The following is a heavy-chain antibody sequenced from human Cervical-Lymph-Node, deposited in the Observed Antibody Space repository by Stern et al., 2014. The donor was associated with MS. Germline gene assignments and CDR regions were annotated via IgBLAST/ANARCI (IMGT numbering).Heavy chain of an antibody. V-gene: IGHV4-31*03. J-gene: IGHJ4*02. CDR2: LSYSGTT. D-gene: IGHD1-14*01. Sequence: VQLVQSGPGVVKPSQTLSLTCTVTGGSLTRGGYFWNWVRQYPGKGLEWIGFLSYSGTTSYSASLKGRISISVDTSKNQFSLKLKYGTAADTAIYFCARDDRSRFTDWGQGTLVTVSS. CDR3: ARDDRSRFTD. CDR1: GGSLTRGGYF.